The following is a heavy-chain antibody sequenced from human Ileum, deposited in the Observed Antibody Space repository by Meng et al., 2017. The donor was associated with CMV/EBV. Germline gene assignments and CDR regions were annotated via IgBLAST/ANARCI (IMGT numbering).Heavy chain of an antibody. CDR2: SIPIFGTT. CDR3: ARDRARAIFGVVHLDY. CDR1: GGTFSDYA. D-gene: IGHD3-3*01. J-gene: IGHJ4*02. Sequence: GGTFSDYAINWLRQAPGQGLEWMGGSIPIFGTTYFAQNFQGRVTITTDESTGTAFLEVSSLRSEDTAVYYCARDRARAIFGVVHLDYWGQGTLVTVSS. V-gene: IGHV1-69*05.